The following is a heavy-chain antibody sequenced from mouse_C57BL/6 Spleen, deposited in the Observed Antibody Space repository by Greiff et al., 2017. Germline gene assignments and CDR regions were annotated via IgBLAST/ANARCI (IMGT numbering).Heavy chain of an antibody. CDR1: GFTFSDYG. J-gene: IGHJ4*01. CDR2: ISSGSSTI. CDR3: ARRFDYYGSSYAMDY. Sequence: EVNVVESGGGLVKPGGSLKLSCAASGFTFSDYGMHWVRQAPEKGLEWVAYISSGSSTIYYADTVKGRFTISRDNAKNTLFLQMTSLRSEDTAMYYCARRFDYYGSSYAMDYWGQGTSVTVSS. V-gene: IGHV5-17*01. D-gene: IGHD1-1*01.